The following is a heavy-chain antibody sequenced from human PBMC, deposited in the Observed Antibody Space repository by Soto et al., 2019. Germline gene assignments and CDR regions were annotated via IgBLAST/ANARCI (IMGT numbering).Heavy chain of an antibody. J-gene: IGHJ6*02. Sequence: QVQLVQSGAEVKKPGASVKVSCKASGYTFTSYGISWVRQAPGQGLEWMGWISAYNGNTNYAQKLQGRVTMTTDTSTSTACMELRSLRSDDTAVYYCARATAARPILYYYYGMDVWGQGTTVTVSS. CDR3: ARATAARPILYYYYGMDV. V-gene: IGHV1-18*01. CDR1: GYTFTSYG. D-gene: IGHD6-6*01. CDR2: ISAYNGNT.